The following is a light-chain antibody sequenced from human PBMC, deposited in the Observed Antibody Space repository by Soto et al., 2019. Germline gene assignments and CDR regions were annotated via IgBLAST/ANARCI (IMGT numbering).Light chain of an antibody. CDR1: QYVSTTF. CDR3: QQYGSSPLT. J-gene: IGKJ4*01. V-gene: IGKV3-20*01. CDR2: GTS. Sequence: EIVLTQSPGTLSLSPGERATLSCRASQYVSTTFFAWYQQKPGQAPRLLIYGTSNRATGIPDRFSGSGSGTDFTLTISRPEPEDFAVYYFQQYGSSPLTFGGGTRMEIK.